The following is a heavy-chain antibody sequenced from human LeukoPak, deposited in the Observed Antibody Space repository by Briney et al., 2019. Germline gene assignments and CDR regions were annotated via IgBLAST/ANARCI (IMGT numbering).Heavy chain of an antibody. Sequence: PSETLSLTCTVSGGSISSSYWSWIRQPPGKGLEWIGYIYYSGSTNYNPSLKSQVTISVDTSNNQFSLKLSSVTAADTAVYYCARDSVTTTAFDIWGQGTMVTVSS. D-gene: IGHD4-17*01. CDR1: GGSISSSY. V-gene: IGHV4-59*01. J-gene: IGHJ3*02. CDR3: ARDSVTTTAFDI. CDR2: IYYSGST.